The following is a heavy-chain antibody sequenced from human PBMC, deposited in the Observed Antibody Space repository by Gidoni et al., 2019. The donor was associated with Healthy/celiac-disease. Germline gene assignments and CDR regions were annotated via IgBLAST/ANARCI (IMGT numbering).Heavy chain of an antibody. D-gene: IGHD3-10*01. J-gene: IGHJ4*02. Sequence: QVQLQESGSGLVKPSQTLSLTCTVSGGSISSGGDYWSWIRQHPGKGLEWIGYSYYSGITYYHRSLKSRVTISGDTFKTQFSLKLSSVTAAAPSVYYCARDGGGFGELYWGQGTLVTVSS. CDR1: GGSISSGGDY. V-gene: IGHV4-31*03. CDR2: SYYSGIT. CDR3: ARDGGGFGELY.